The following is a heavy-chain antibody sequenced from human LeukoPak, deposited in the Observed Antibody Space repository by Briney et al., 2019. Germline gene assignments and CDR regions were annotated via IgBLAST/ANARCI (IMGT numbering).Heavy chain of an antibody. CDR3: ARDPSGYDYGRWHGAFDI. V-gene: IGHV3-21*01. Sequence: PGGSLRLSCAASGFTFSSYGMHWVRQAPGKGLEWVSSISSSSSYIYYADSVKGRFTISRDNAKNSLYLQMNSLRAEDTAVYYCARDPSGYDYGRWHGAFDIWGQGTMVTVSS. D-gene: IGHD5-12*01. CDR2: ISSSSSYI. J-gene: IGHJ3*02. CDR1: GFTFSSYG.